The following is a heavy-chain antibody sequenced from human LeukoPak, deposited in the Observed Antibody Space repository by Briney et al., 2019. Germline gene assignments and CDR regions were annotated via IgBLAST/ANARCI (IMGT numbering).Heavy chain of an antibody. CDR3: AEGIFNPYYYMDV. D-gene: IGHD2-21*01. CDR1: GFTFSSYT. CDR2: ISASGAGT. J-gene: IGHJ6*03. V-gene: IGHV3-23*01. Sequence: GGSLRLSCAASGFTFSSYTMSWVRQAPGKGLEWISVISASGAGTYYADSVKGRFTISRENSKNTLYLQMNSLRAEDTAVYYCAEGIFNPYYYMDVWGKGTTVTVFS.